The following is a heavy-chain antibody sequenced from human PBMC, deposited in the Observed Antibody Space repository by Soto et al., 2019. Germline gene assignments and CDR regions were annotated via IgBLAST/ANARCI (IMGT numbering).Heavy chain of an antibody. V-gene: IGHV1-69*13. CDR3: ARGVVVVAASQLGWFDP. Sequence: SVKVSCKASGGTFSRDAISWVRQAPGQGLEWMGGIIPMFGTAKYAQKFQGRLTITADESTSTAYMELRRLRFEDTAFYYCARGVVVVAASQLGWFDPWGQGTLVTVSS. J-gene: IGHJ5*02. D-gene: IGHD2-15*01. CDR1: GGTFSRDA. CDR2: IIPMFGTA.